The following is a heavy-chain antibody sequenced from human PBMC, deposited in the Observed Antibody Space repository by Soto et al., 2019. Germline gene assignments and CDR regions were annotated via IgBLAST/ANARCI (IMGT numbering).Heavy chain of an antibody. CDR2: IVPIFGTA. CDR3: ATCSYQGRYFDY. Sequence: QVQLVQSGAEVKKPGSSVKVSCKASGGTFSRYAISWVRQAPGQGLEWMGGIVPIFGTANYAQKFQGRVTITADESTGTAYMEVSSLRSEDTAVYSCATCSYQGRYFDYWGQGTLVTVSS. CDR1: GGTFSRYA. J-gene: IGHJ4*02. D-gene: IGHD1-26*01. V-gene: IGHV1-69*12.